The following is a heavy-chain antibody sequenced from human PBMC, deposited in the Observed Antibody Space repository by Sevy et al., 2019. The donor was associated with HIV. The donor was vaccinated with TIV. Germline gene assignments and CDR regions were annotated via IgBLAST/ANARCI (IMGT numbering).Heavy chain of an antibody. V-gene: IGHV3-48*02. D-gene: IGHD3-10*01. CDR3: ARVVFTMVRGVIMPPTYGMDV. Sequence: GGSLRLSCAASGFTFSSYSMNWVRQAPGKGLEWVSYISSSSSTIYYADSVKGRFTISRDNAKNSLYLQMNSLRDEDTAGYYCARVVFTMVRGVIMPPTYGMDVWGQGTTVTVSS. J-gene: IGHJ6*02. CDR2: ISSSSSTI. CDR1: GFTFSSYS.